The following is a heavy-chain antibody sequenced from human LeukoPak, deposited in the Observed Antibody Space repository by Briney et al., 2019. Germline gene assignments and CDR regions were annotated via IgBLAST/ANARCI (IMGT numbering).Heavy chain of an antibody. CDR3: ATGRDTTGYWGH. CDR2: IDTNTGNP. J-gene: IGHJ4*02. Sequence: ASVKVSCKTSGYTFTSKTINWVRQDPGQGLEWMGWIDTNTGNPTYAQGFTGRFVFSLDTSVSTTYLQIYSLKAEDTAVYYCATGRDTTGYWGHWGQGSLVTVSS. D-gene: IGHD3-22*01. V-gene: IGHV7-4-1*01. CDR1: GYTFTSKT.